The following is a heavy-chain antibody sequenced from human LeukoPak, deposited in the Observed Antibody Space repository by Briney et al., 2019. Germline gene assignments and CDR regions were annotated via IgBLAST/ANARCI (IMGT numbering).Heavy chain of an antibody. J-gene: IGHJ5*02. D-gene: IGHD2-21*01. CDR3: ARDIPARNWFDP. V-gene: IGHV4-30-2*01. CDR2: IYHSGST. Sequence: SQTLSLTCTVSGGSISSGGYYWSWIRQPPGKGLEWIGYIYHSGSTYYNPSLKSRVTMSVDTSKNQFSLKLSSVTAADTAVYYCARDIPARNWFDPWGQGTLVTVSS. CDR1: GGSISSGGYY.